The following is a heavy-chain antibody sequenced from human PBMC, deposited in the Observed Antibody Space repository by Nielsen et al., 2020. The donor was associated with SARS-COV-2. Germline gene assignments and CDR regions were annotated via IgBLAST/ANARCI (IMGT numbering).Heavy chain of an antibody. Sequence: GGSLRLSCAASGFTFSSYAMSWVRQAPGKGLEWVANIKQDGSEKYYVDSVKGRFTISRDNAKNSLYLQMNSLRAEDTAVYYCARGGITSGGWFDPWGQGTLVTVSS. V-gene: IGHV3-7*03. D-gene: IGHD2-2*01. J-gene: IGHJ5*02. CDR1: GFTFSSYA. CDR2: IKQDGSEK. CDR3: ARGGITSGGWFDP.